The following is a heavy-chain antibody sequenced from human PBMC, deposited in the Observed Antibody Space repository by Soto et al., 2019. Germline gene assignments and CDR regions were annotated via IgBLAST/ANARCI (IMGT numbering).Heavy chain of an antibody. Sequence: QVHLVESGGGVVLPGGSLRLSCAASGFSFSNYALNWVRQAPGKGLEWVTIISYHGTDTEYADSVKGRFTISRDNSKNMMYLQMARLNDEDTAVYYCVRGTPPYCGGDCPPLYFDYGGQGILVTVSS. V-gene: IGHV3-30-3*01. CDR3: VRGTPPYCGGDCPPLYFDY. J-gene: IGHJ4*02. D-gene: IGHD2-21*02. CDR1: GFSFSNYA. CDR2: ISYHGTDT.